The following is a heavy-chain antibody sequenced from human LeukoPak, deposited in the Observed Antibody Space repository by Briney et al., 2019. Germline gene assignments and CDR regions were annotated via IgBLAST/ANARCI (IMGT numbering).Heavy chain of an antibody. J-gene: IGHJ4*02. CDR3: ARGGRGSFDY. Sequence: GALRLSCAASGFTFSSYAMHWVRQAPGKGLEYVSAISSNGGSTYHANSVKGRFTISRDNSKNTLYLQMGSLRAEDMAVYYCARGGRGSFDYWGQGTLVTVSS. D-gene: IGHD2-15*01. V-gene: IGHV3-64*01. CDR1: GFTFSSYA. CDR2: ISSNGGST.